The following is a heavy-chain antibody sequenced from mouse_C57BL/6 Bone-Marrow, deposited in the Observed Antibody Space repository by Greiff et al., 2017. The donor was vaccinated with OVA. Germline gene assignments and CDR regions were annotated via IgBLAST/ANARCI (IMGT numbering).Heavy chain of an antibody. CDR3: ARPLYYNAMDY. CDR1: GYTFTSYW. V-gene: IGHV1-55*01. CDR2: IYPGSGST. D-gene: IGHD2-1*01. Sequence: QVQLQQPGAELVTPGASVKMSCKASGYTFTSYWITWVKQRPGQGLEWIGDIYPGSGSTNYNEKFKSKATLTVDTSSSTAYMQLSSLTSEDSAVYYCARPLYYNAMDYWGQGTSVTVSS. J-gene: IGHJ4*01.